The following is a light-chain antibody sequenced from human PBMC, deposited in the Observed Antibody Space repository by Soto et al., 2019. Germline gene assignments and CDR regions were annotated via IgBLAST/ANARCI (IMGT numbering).Light chain of an antibody. J-gene: IGLJ1*01. CDR2: DVS. V-gene: IGLV2-14*01. Sequence: QSVLTQPASVSGSPGQSITISCTGTSSDIGGYNYVSWYQQHPGKAPKLLIYDVSNRPSGVSNRFSGSKSGNTASLTISGLQAEDEADYYCSSYRRSNTLEVFGTGTKLTVL. CDR3: SSYRRSNTLEV. CDR1: SSDIGGYNY.